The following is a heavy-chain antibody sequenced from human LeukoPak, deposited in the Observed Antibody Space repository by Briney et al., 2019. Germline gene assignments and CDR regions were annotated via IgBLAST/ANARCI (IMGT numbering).Heavy chain of an antibody. CDR1: GFTFISYA. Sequence: GGSLRLSCAACGFTFISYAMSWVRQAPGKGLEWVSVISGSGGSTHYADPAKGRFTISRDNSKNTLYLQMSSLRAEDTAVYYCAKESPVFDYWGQGTLVTVSS. CDR2: ISGSGGST. J-gene: IGHJ4*02. CDR3: AKESPVFDY. V-gene: IGHV3-23*01.